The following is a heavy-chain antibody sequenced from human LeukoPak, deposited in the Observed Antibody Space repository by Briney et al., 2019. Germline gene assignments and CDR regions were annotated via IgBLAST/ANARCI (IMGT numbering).Heavy chain of an antibody. J-gene: IGHJ4*02. D-gene: IGHD1-26*01. V-gene: IGHV4-39*01. CDR1: GGPISSSSYY. CDR2: IYYSGST. CDR3: ARLYRPPRIVGDTYYFDY. Sequence: SETLSLTCTVSGGPISSSSYYWGWIRQPPGKGLEWIGSIYYSGSTYYNPSLKSRVTISVDTSKNQFSLKLSSVIAADTAVYYCARLYRPPRIVGDTYYFDYWGQGTLVTVSS.